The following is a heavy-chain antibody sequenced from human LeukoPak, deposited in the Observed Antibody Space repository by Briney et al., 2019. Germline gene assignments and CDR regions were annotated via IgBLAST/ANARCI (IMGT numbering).Heavy chain of an antibody. V-gene: IGHV4-34*01. J-gene: IGHJ4*02. CDR3: ARGPRFVRPLDY. Sequence: SETLSLTCAVYGGSFSGYCWSWIRQPPGKGLEWIGEINHSGSTNYNPSLKSRVTISVDTSKNQFSLKLSSVTAADTAVYYCARGPRFVRPLDYWGQGTLVTVSS. CDR2: INHSGST. CDR1: GGSFSGYC. D-gene: IGHD6-6*01.